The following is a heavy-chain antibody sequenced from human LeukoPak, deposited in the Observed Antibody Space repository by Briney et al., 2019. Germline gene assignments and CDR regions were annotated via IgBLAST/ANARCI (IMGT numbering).Heavy chain of an antibody. J-gene: IGHJ4*02. V-gene: IGHV4-4*07. Sequence: SETLFLTCTVSGGSISRYYWSWIRQPAGKGVEGIGRIYTSGRTNYNASLKSRVSMSVDTSKNQSSLKLSSVTAADTAVFYCARENSGSYREFAYWGQGTLVTVSS. CDR1: GGSISRYY. CDR2: IYTSGRT. D-gene: IGHD1-26*01. CDR3: ARENSGSYREFAY.